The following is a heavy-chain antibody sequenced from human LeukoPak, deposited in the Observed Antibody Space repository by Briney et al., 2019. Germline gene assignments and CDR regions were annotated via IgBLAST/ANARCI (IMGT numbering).Heavy chain of an antibody. D-gene: IGHD3-3*01. CDR2: IIPSFGTA. Sequence: GSSVKVSCKASGGTFSSYAISWVRQAPGQGLEWMGGIIPSFGTANYAQKFQGRVTITADESTSTAYMELSSLRSEDTAVYYCARDSTYDDFWSGYYSITNWFDPWGQGTLVTVSS. V-gene: IGHV1-69*01. J-gene: IGHJ5*02. CDR3: ARDSTYDDFWSGYYSITNWFDP. CDR1: GGTFSSYA.